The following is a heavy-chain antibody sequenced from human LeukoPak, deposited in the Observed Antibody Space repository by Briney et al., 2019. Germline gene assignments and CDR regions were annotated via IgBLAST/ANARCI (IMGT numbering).Heavy chain of an antibody. CDR3: TRPGYYGAFDP. J-gene: IGHJ5*02. CDR1: GFTFSGSA. D-gene: IGHD3-10*01. Sequence: GGFLRLSCAASGFTFSGSAMHWVRQASGKGLEWVGRIRSKANSYATAYAASVKGRFTISRDDSKNTAYLQMNSLKTEDTAVYYCTRPGYYGAFDPWGQGTLVTVSS. V-gene: IGHV3-73*01. CDR2: IRSKANSYAT.